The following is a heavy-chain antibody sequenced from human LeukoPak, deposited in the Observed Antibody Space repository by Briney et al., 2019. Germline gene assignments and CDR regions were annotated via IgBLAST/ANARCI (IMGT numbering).Heavy chain of an antibody. V-gene: IGHV3-74*01. Sequence: GGSLRLSCAASGFTFSTYWMHWVRQGPGKGLLWVSRISTDGSSTTYADSVEGRLTISRDNAKNTLYLQMNSLRAEDTAVYCCARLGGSYAKWGQGTLVTVSS. CDR1: GFTFSTYW. J-gene: IGHJ4*02. CDR3: ARLGGSYAK. D-gene: IGHD1-26*01. CDR2: ISTDGSST.